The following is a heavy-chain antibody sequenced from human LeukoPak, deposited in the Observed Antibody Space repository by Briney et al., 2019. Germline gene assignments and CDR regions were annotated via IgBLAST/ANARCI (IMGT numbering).Heavy chain of an antibody. D-gene: IGHD2/OR15-2a*01. J-gene: IGHJ4*02. CDR3: ARDRVLLSTSPPDY. Sequence: GGSLRLSCAASGFTFSSYWMSWVRQAPGKGLEWVANIKQDGSEKYYVDSVKGRFTISRDNAKNSLYLQMNSLRAEDTAVYYCARDRVLLSTSPPDYWGQGTLVTVSS. V-gene: IGHV3-7*01. CDR1: GFTFSSYW. CDR2: IKQDGSEK.